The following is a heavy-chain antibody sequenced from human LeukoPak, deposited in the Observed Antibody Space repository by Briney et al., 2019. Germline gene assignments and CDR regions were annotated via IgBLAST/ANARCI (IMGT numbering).Heavy chain of an antibody. J-gene: IGHJ4*02. Sequence: GASVKVSCKASGYTFTGYYMHWVRQAPGQGLEWMGWISAYNGNTNYAQKLQGRVTMTTDTSTSTAYMELRSLRSDDTAVYYCARDHRAYCSGGSCPNDYWGQGTLVTVSS. CDR3: ARDHRAYCSGGSCPNDY. CDR1: GYTFTGYY. V-gene: IGHV1-18*04. CDR2: ISAYNGNT. D-gene: IGHD2-15*01.